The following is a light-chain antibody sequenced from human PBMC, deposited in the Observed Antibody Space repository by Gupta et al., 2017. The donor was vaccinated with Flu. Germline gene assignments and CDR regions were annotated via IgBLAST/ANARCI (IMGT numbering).Light chain of an antibody. CDR1: QDISKY. V-gene: IGKV1-33*01. J-gene: IGKJ2*03. CDR3: QQYENLPPYS. CDR2: DAS. Sequence: DIKMTQSPSSLSASVGDRVTITCQASQDISKYLNWYQQKPGKAPKLLIFDASNLEIGVPSRFSGSGYGTDFTFTISSRQPEDIATYYCQQYENLPPYSFGQWTKLEIK.